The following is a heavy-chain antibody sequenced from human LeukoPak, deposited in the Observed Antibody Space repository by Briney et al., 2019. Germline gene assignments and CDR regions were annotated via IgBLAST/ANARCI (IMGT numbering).Heavy chain of an antibody. CDR2: ISSSGSTI. CDR1: GFPFTSYE. J-gene: IGHJ6*04. V-gene: IGHV3-48*03. D-gene: IGHD3-10*02. CDR3: AELGITMIGGV. Sequence: GPLRLSCAASGFPFTSYEMNWVRQAPGKGLGWVSYISSSGSTIYYADSVKGRFTISRDNAKNSLYLQMNSLRAEDTAVYYCAELGITMIGGVWGKRTTVTISS.